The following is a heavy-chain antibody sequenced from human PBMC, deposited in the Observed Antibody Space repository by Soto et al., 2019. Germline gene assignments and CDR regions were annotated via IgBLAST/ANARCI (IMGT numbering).Heavy chain of an antibody. Sequence: PGGSLRLSCAASGITLSSQAMNWVRQAPGKGLEWVSSISSSSTYIYYADSVKGRITISRDNAKNSLYLQMNSLRVEDMAVYYCASSRYFDWSFDYWGQGTLVTVSS. CDR2: ISSSSTYI. D-gene: IGHD3-9*01. CDR3: ASSRYFDWSFDY. J-gene: IGHJ4*02. V-gene: IGHV3-21*01. CDR1: GITLSSQA.